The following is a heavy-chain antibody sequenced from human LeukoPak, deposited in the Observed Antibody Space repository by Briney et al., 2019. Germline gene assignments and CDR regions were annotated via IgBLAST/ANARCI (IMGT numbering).Heavy chain of an antibody. V-gene: IGHV3-23*01. J-gene: IGHJ4*02. CDR2: ISGTGFTT. CDR1: GFTFNSYA. D-gene: IGHD5-18*01. Sequence: GGSLRLSCAASGFTFNSYAMDWVRQAPGMGLEWVSTISGTGFTTYYAESLKGRFTISRDNSRDTLYLQMNSLRAEDTAVYYCAKDHTALEQGYWGQGILVTVSS. CDR3: AKDHTALEQGY.